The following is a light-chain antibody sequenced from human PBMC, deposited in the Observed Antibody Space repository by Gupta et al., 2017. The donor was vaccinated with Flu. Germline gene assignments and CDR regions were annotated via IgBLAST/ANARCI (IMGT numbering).Light chain of an antibody. CDR2: EDN. CDR1: GSEVGRYNL. CDR3: CSYAGSNTLI. V-gene: IGLV2-23*01. J-gene: IGLJ2*01. Sequence: QPALAQPASVSGSPGRAITISCTGSGSEVGRYNLVSWYQQHPGKAPKLIIYEDNKRPSGVSNRFSGSHSGNTASLTISGLQAEDEADYYCCSYAGSNTLIFGGGTMVTVL.